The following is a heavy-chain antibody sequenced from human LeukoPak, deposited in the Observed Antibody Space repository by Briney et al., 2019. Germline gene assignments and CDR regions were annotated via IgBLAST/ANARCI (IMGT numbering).Heavy chain of an antibody. V-gene: IGHV1-2*02. J-gene: IGHJ1*01. D-gene: IGHD3-22*01. CDR1: GYTFNGYY. Sequence: ASVKVSCKASGYTFNGYYKHWVRQAPGQGLEWMGWINPNSGGTNYAQKFQGRVTMTRDTSISTAYMELNRLRSDDTAVYYCARIYYASSGFELDAEYFQHWGQGTLVTVSS. CDR2: INPNSGGT. CDR3: ARIYYASSGFELDAEYFQH.